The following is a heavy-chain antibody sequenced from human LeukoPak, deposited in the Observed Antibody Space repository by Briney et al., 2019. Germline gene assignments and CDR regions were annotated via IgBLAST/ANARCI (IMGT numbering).Heavy chain of an antibody. CDR2: ISASGNTK. CDR1: GFTFSSYE. CDR3: AREGYYYFDY. D-gene: IGHD1-1*01. J-gene: IGHJ4*02. V-gene: IGHV3-48*03. Sequence: GGSLRLSCAASGFTFSSYEVIWVRQAPGKGLVWVSYISASGNTKYYADSVKGRFTVSRDNAKNSLYLQMNSLRAEDTAVYYCAREGYYYFDYWGQGTLVTVSS.